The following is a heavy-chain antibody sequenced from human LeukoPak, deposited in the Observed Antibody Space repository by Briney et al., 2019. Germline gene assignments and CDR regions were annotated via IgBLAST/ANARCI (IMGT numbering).Heavy chain of an antibody. J-gene: IGHJ5*02. Sequence: RGASVKVSCTTSGYTFSTYEINWVRQAAGQGLEWMGWMHPNSGDTDYAQKFQGRVTMTRDTSINTVYMELSSLRSEDTAVYYCTRGPRNDPWGQGTLVTVSS. CDR2: MHPNSGDT. V-gene: IGHV1-8*01. CDR1: GYTFSTYE. D-gene: IGHD1-14*01. CDR3: TRGPRNDP.